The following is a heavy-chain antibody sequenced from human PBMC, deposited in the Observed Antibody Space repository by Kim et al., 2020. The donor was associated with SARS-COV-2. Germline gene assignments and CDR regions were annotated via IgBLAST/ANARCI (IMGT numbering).Heavy chain of an antibody. Sequence: GGSLRLSCEASGFNFNNFGMHWVRQAPGKGLEWVAVISYEGSKKYYRDSVKGRFTISRDNSKNTLYLQMNSLRVEDTAVYYCARDIGVFWLTQSFTSLSAWGQGSLVTVSS. V-gene: IGHV3-30*04. J-gene: IGHJ5*02. CDR3: ARDIGVFWLTQSFTSLSA. CDR2: ISYEGSKK. D-gene: IGHD3-16*01. CDR1: GFNFNNFG.